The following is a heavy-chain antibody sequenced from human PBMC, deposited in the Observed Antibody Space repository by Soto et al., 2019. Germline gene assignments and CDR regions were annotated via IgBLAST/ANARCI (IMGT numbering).Heavy chain of an antibody. CDR1: GASISSSNYY. Sequence: QLQLQESGPGLAKPSETLYLTCTVSGASISSSNYYWGWIRQPPGKGLEWIGSIYYSANTYYNPSLKSRVTISVDTSKNQFSLRLSSVTAADTAVYYCVSSNRGSAHWGQGTLVIVSS. CDR3: VSSNRGSAH. D-gene: IGHD3-10*01. CDR2: IYYSANT. V-gene: IGHV4-39*01. J-gene: IGHJ4*02.